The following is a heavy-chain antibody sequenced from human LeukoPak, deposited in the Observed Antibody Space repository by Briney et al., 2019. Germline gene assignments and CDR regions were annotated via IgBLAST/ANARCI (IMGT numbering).Heavy chain of an antibody. V-gene: IGHV4-34*01. CDR2: INHSGST. Sequence: GTLRLSCAASGFTFNSYAMSWVRQAPGKGLEWIGEINHSGSTNYNPSLKSRVTISVDTSKNQFSLKLSSVTAADTAVYYCARVGGSYYYYYMDVWGKGTTVTVSS. CDR3: ARVGGSYYYYYMDV. CDR1: GFTFNSYA. D-gene: IGHD3-16*01. J-gene: IGHJ6*03.